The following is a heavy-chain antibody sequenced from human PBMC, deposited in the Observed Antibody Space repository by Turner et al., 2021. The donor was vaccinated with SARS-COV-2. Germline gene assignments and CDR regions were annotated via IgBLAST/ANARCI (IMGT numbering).Heavy chain of an antibody. D-gene: IGHD1-26*01. Sequence: QVQLVESGGGVVQPGRSLRLSCAAAGFTFSTYAMHWVRQAPGKGLEWVAVISYDGSNKYYADSVKGRFTISRDNSKNTLYLQMNSLRAEDTDVYYCARAGWDLLPFDAFDIWGQGTMVTISS. J-gene: IGHJ3*02. V-gene: IGHV3-30-3*01. CDR2: ISYDGSNK. CDR1: GFTFSTYA. CDR3: ARAGWDLLPFDAFDI.